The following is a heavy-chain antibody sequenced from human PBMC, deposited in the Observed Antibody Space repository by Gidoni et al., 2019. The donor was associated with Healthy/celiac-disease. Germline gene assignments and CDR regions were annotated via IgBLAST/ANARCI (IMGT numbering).Heavy chain of an antibody. CDR2: ISSSSSYI. V-gene: IGHV3-21*01. CDR1: GFTFSSYR. D-gene: IGHD3-9*01. J-gene: IGHJ6*02. Sequence: EVQLVESGGGLVKPGGSLRLSCAASGFTFSSYRMNWVRQAPGKGLEWVSSISSSSSYIYYADSVKGRFTISRDNAKNSLYLQMNSLRAEDTAVYYCARGLEYYDILTGYLHVDYYGMDVWGQGTTVTVSS. CDR3: ARGLEYYDILTGYLHVDYYGMDV.